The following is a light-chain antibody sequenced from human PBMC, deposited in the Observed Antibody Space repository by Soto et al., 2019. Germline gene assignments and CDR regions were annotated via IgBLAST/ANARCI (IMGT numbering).Light chain of an antibody. CDR1: NSDIGGHNF. V-gene: IGLV2-14*01. Sequence: QSALTQPASVSASLGQSITISCSGTNSDIGGHNFVSWHQQLPGKTPKVLIYGVSNRPSGISNRFSGSKSGNTASLTISGLQAEDEADYYCSSYTFSNTWVFGGGTKLTVL. CDR3: SSYTFSNTWV. J-gene: IGLJ3*02. CDR2: GVS.